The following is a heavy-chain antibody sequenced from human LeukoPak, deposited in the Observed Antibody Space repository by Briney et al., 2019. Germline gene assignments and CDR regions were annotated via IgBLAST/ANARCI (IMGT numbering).Heavy chain of an antibody. J-gene: IGHJ6*02. Sequence: PGGSLRLSCAASGFTFSSYSMNWVRQAPGKGLEWVSSISSSSSYIYYADSVKGRFTISRDNAKNSLYLQMNSLRAEDTAVYYCARDKDYYGSGSYEGYYYGMDVWGQGTTVTVSS. CDR2: ISSSSSYI. D-gene: IGHD3-10*01. V-gene: IGHV3-21*01. CDR3: ARDKDYYGSGSYEGYYYGMDV. CDR1: GFTFSSYS.